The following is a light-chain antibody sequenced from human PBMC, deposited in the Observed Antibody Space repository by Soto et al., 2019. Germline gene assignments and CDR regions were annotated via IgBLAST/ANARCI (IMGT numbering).Light chain of an antibody. Sequence: EVVMTQSPATLSVSPGDRATLSCRASQPVNNNLAWYQHKPGQAPRLLIYGVSTRATGISARFSGGGSVTEFTLTISSLQSEDFAVYYCQQYEKWPPSITFGQGTRLEIK. J-gene: IGKJ5*01. V-gene: IGKV3-15*01. CDR2: GVS. CDR1: QPVNNN. CDR3: QQYEKWPPSIT.